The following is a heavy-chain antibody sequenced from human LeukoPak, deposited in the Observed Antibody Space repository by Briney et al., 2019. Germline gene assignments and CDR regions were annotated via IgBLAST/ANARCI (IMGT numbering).Heavy chain of an antibody. J-gene: IGHJ6*02. CDR2: ISSSGSTI. D-gene: IGHD3-3*01. CDR1: GFTFSSYE. Sequence: QAGGSLRLSCAASGFTFSSYEMNWVRQAPGKGLEWVSYISSSGSTIYYADSVKGRFTISRDNAKNSLYLQMNSLRAEDTAVYYCARGYYDFWSGYSTYYYYGMDVWGQGTTVTVSS. V-gene: IGHV3-48*03. CDR3: ARGYYDFWSGYSTYYYYGMDV.